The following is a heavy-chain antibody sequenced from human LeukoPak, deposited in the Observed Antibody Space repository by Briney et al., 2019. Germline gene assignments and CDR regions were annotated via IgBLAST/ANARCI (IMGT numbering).Heavy chain of an antibody. D-gene: IGHD6-19*01. Sequence: SETLSLTCAVYGGSFSGYYWSWIRQPPGKGLEWIGEINHSGSTNYNPSLKSRVTISVDTSKNQLSLKLSSVTAADTAVYYCARVGSIAVARWGQGTLVTVSS. CDR1: GGSFSGYY. V-gene: IGHV4-34*01. J-gene: IGHJ4*02. CDR3: ARVGSIAVAR. CDR2: INHSGST.